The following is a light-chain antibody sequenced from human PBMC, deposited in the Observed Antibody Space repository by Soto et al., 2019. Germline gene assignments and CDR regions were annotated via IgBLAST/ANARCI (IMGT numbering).Light chain of an antibody. CDR3: QQYYDWPIT. V-gene: IGKV3-15*01. CDR1: QSVSSN. J-gene: IGKJ5*01. CDR2: GAS. Sequence: EIVMTQSPATLSVSAGERATLSCRASQSVSSNLAWYQQKPGQAPRLLIYGASTRATGIPARFSGSGSGTEFTLTISSLQSEDFAVYYCQQYYDWPITFGQGTRLEI.